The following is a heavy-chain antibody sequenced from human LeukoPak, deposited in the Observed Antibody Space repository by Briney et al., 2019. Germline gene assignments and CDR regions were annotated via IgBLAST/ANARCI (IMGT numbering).Heavy chain of an antibody. J-gene: IGHJ4*02. Sequence: SETLSLTCTVSGGSISSSSYYWGWIRQPPGKGLEWIGSIYYSGSTYYNPSLKSRVTISVDTSKNQFSLKLSSVTAADTAVYYCARGGGSYYDSSKDWGQGTLVTVSS. CDR1: GGSISSSSYY. D-gene: IGHD3-22*01. CDR3: ARGGGSYYDSSKD. CDR2: IYYSGST. V-gene: IGHV4-39*07.